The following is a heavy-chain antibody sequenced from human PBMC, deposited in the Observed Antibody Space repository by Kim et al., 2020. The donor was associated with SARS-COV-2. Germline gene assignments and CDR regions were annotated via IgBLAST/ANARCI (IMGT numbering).Heavy chain of an antibody. J-gene: IGHJ4*02. Sequence: GGSLRLSCAASGFTFSSYGMHWVRQAPGKGLEWVAVIWYDGSNKYYADSVKGRFTISRENSKNTLYLQMNSLRAEDTAVYYCARDAPSGYYDILTGYFFEYYFDYWGQGTLVTVSS. CDR2: IWYDGSNK. CDR3: ARDAPSGYYDILTGYFFEYYFDY. V-gene: IGHV3-33*01. D-gene: IGHD3-9*01. CDR1: GFTFSSYG.